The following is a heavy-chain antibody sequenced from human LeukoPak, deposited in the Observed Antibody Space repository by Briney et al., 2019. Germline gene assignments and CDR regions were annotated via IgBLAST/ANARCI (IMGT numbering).Heavy chain of an antibody. Sequence: PSETLPLTCTVSGGSISSSSYYWGWIRQPPGKGLEWIGSIYYSGSTYYNPSLKSRVTISVDTSKNQFSLKLSSVTAADTAVYYCARHQIQLWFNWFDPWGQGTLVTVSS. CDR2: IYYSGST. D-gene: IGHD5-18*01. V-gene: IGHV4-39*01. CDR3: ARHQIQLWFNWFDP. CDR1: GGSISSSSYY. J-gene: IGHJ5*02.